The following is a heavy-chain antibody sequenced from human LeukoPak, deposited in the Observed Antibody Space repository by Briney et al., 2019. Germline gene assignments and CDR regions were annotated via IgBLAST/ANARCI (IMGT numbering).Heavy chain of an antibody. D-gene: IGHD3-22*01. CDR1: GFTFSSYA. CDR2: IYASGSAT. V-gene: IGHV3-23*01. CDR3: AKRPRDSSGYYLGAFDM. J-gene: IGHJ3*02. Sequence: GGSLRLSCEASGFTFSSYAMTWVRQAPGKGLEWVSGIYASGSATHYADTVKGRFTISRDNSKNTLYLQMDSLRAEDTAVYYCAKRPRDSSGYYLGAFDMWGQGTMVTVSS.